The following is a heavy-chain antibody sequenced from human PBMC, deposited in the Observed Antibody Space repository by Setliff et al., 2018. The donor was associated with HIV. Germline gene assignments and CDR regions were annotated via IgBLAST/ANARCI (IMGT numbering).Heavy chain of an antibody. CDR3: ARTPEDYDQYFVDR. V-gene: IGHV4-4*09. D-gene: IGHD3-22*01. J-gene: IGHJ5*02. CDR2: IYTSGST. CDR1: DDPINSFY. Sequence: PSETLSLTCTVSDDPINSFYWSWIRQPPGKGLEWIGYIYTSGSTNYNPSLAGQVTISVDTSKNQFSLKLSSGTAADTAVYYCARTPEDYDQYFVDRCGQGTLVTVS.